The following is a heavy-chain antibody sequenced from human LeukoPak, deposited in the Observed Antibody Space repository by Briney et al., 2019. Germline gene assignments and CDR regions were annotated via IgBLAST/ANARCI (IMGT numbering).Heavy chain of an antibody. CDR2: IRTDGVTT. Sequence: GGTLRLSCAASGFIFSHHGMNWVRQAPGKGLEWVSGIRTDGVTTYYADSVKGRFIISRDNSKNTVYLQMNSLSAEDAAVFYCVKDDGWVQYANWGQGTLVTVSS. V-gene: IGHV3-23*01. CDR3: VKDDGWVQYAN. J-gene: IGHJ4*02. CDR1: GFIFSHHG. D-gene: IGHD5-24*01.